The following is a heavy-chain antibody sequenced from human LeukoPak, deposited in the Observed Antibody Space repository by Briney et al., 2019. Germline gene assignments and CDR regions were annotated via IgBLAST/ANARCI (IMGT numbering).Heavy chain of an antibody. V-gene: IGHV4-34*01. J-gene: IGHJ4*02. CDR2: INHSGST. D-gene: IGHD3-22*01. CDR3: ARNSHYYDSSGFNY. CDR1: GGSFSGFY. Sequence: SETLSLTCAVYGGSFSGFYWSWIRQPPGKGLEWIGEINHSGSTNYNPSLKSRVTISVDTSKNQFSLKLSSVTAADTAVYYCARNSHYYDSSGFNYWGQGTLVTVSS.